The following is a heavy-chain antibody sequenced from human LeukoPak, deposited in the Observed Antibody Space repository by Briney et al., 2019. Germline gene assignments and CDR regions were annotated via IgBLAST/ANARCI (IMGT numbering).Heavy chain of an antibody. Sequence: KPSETLSLTCTVPGGSISSSSYYWGWIRQPPGRGLEWIGSIYYSGSTYYNPSLKSRVTISVDTSKNQFSLKLSSVTAADTAAYYCARLGVTAAGPQDYWGQGTLVTVSS. J-gene: IGHJ4*02. CDR2: IYYSGST. D-gene: IGHD2-21*02. V-gene: IGHV4-39*01. CDR3: ARLGVTAAGPQDY. CDR1: GGSISSSSYY.